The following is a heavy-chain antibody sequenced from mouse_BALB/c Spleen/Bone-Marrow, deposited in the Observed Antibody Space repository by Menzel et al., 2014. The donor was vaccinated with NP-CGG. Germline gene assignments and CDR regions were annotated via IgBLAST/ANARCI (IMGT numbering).Heavy chain of an antibody. CDR2: INPSDGRT. CDR3: ARLIYGNGYIVDF. V-gene: IGHV1S81*02. D-gene: IGHD1-1*01. J-gene: IGHJ4*01. CDR1: GYTFTGYW. Sequence: QVQLQQSGAELVKPGASVKLSCKASGYTFTGYWMHWVKQRPGQGLEWIGEINPSDGRTNYNEKFKSMATLTVDKSSSTAYMQLSRMTSEDSAVFYCARLIYGNGYIVDFWGQGTSVTVSS.